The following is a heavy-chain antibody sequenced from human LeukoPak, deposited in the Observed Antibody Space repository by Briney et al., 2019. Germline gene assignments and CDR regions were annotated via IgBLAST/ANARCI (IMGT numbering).Heavy chain of an antibody. V-gene: IGHV3-30*04. CDR2: ISYDGSNK. CDR3: ARDLKSGSGSSMGDYYFDY. Sequence: GRSLRLSCAASGFTFSSYAMHWVRQAPGKALEWVAVISYDGSNKYYADSVKGRFTISRDNSKNTLYLQMNSLRAEDTAVYYCARDLKSGSGSSMGDYYFDYWGQGTLVTVSS. CDR1: GFTFSSYA. J-gene: IGHJ4*02. D-gene: IGHD3-10*01.